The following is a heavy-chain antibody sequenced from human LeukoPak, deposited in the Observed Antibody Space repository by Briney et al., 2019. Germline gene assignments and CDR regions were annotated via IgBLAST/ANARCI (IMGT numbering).Heavy chain of an antibody. Sequence: SATLSLTCAVSGGSFSGYYWSWIRPPPGKGLEWTGEINHSGSTNYNPSLKSRVTISVDTSKNQFSLKLSSVTAADTAVYYCARVRWVVPAARGAFDIWGQGTMVTVSS. D-gene: IGHD2-2*01. CDR3: ARVRWVVPAARGAFDI. J-gene: IGHJ3*02. CDR2: INHSGST. CDR1: GGSFSGYY. V-gene: IGHV4-34*01.